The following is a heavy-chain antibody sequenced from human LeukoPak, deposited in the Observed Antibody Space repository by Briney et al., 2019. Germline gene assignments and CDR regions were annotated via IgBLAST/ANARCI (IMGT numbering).Heavy chain of an antibody. CDR1: GGSISSSSYY. D-gene: IGHD1-26*01. J-gene: IGHJ6*03. V-gene: IGHV4-39*07. Sequence: SETLSLTCTVSGGSISSSSYYWGWIRQPPGKGLEWIGSIYYSGSTYYNPSLKSRVTISVDTSKNQFSLKLSSVTAADTAVYYCARRGIVGARRYYYYMDVWGKGTTVTVSS. CDR3: ARRGIVGARRYYYYMDV. CDR2: IYYSGST.